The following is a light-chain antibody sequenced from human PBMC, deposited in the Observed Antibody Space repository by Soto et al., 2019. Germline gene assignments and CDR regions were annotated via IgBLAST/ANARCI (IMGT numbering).Light chain of an antibody. Sequence: DIVMTQSPDSLAVSLGERATMNSKCSRSVLYKSNNKNHLAWYQQKPGQPPQLIIYWASTRESGVPERFSGSGSGTDFTLTISSLEAEYVAFYWCQQYFDVPFTFGGGTKVEI. J-gene: IGKJ4*01. CDR1: RSVLYKSNNKNH. CDR2: WAS. CDR3: QQYFDVPFT. V-gene: IGKV4-1*01.